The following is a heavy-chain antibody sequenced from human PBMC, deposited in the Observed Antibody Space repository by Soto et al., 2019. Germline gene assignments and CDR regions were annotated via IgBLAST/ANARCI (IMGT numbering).Heavy chain of an antibody. CDR2: ISAYNGNT. J-gene: IGHJ6*02. Sequence: GASVKVSCKASGYTFTSYGISWVRQAPGQGLEWMGWISAYNGNTNYAQKLQGRVTMTTDTSTSTAYMELRSLRSDDTAVYYCARGLGMLWDYYYYYGMDVWCQGTTVTVSS. V-gene: IGHV1-18*01. CDR3: ARGLGMLWDYYYYYGMDV. D-gene: IGHD2-2*01. CDR1: GYTFTSYG.